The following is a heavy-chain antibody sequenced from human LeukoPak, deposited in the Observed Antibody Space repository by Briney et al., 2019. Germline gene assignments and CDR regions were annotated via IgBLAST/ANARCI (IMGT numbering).Heavy chain of an antibody. J-gene: IGHJ4*02. CDR3: ARGDDSSGYLSY. D-gene: IGHD3-22*01. CDR1: GGSISSYY. V-gene: IGHV4-59*01. CDR2: IYYSGST. Sequence: SETLSLTCTVSGGSISSYYWSWIRQPPGKGLEWIGYIYYSGSTNYNPSLKSRVTISVDTSKNQFSLKLSSVTAADTAVYYCARGDDSSGYLSYWGQGTLVTVSS.